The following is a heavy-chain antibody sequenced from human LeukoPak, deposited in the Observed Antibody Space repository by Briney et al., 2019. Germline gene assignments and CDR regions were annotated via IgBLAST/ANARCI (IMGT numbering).Heavy chain of an antibody. CDR3: ARDSRLGQQLDSFDY. D-gene: IGHD6-13*01. V-gene: IGHV4-4*07. CDR2: IYTSGST. CDR1: GGSISSYY. J-gene: IGHJ4*02. Sequence: SETLSLTCTVSGGSISSYYWSWIRQPGGKGLEWIGRIYTSGSTNYNPSLKSRVTMSVDTSKNQFSLKLSSVTAADTAVYYCARDSRLGQQLDSFDYWGQGTLVTVSS.